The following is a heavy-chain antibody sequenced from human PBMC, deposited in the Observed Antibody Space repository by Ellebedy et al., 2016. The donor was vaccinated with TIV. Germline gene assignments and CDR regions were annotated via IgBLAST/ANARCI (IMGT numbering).Heavy chain of an antibody. Sequence: GESLKISCAASGFTFSSYAMSWVRQAPGKGLEWVSAISGSGGSTYYADSVKGRFTISRDNSKNTLYLQMNSLRAEDTAVYYCAKDKVRMCGGDCSFDYWGQGTLVTVSS. CDR3: AKDKVRMCGGDCSFDY. CDR1: GFTFSSYA. D-gene: IGHD2-21*02. V-gene: IGHV3-23*01. J-gene: IGHJ4*02. CDR2: ISGSGGST.